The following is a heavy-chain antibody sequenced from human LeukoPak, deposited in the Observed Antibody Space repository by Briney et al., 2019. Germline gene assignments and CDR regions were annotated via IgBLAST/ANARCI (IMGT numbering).Heavy chain of an antibody. CDR3: ARVSGLQLDY. J-gene: IGHJ4*02. D-gene: IGHD1-1*01. CDR1: GYTFTSYG. CDR2: ISAYNGNT. Sequence: ASVKVSCKASGYTFTSYGISGVRQAPGQGVEWMGWISAYNGNTNYAQKLQGRVTMTTDTSTSKAYMGLRSLRSDDTAVYYCARVSGLQLDYWGQGTLLTVPS. V-gene: IGHV1-18*01.